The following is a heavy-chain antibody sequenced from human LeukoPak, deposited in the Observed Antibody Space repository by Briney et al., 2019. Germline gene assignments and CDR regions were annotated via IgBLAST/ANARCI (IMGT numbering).Heavy chain of an antibody. V-gene: IGHV1-69*13. Sequence: SVKVSRKASGDTFSSYVISWVRQAPGQGLEWMGGINPVFGTAHYAQKFQDRVTITADESTSTAYMELSSLRSEDTAVYYCAKTFLTAYDTYFYYYGLDVWGQGTPVTVSS. CDR3: AKTFLTAYDTYFYYYGLDV. J-gene: IGHJ6*02. CDR2: INPVFGTA. CDR1: GDTFSSYV. D-gene: IGHD3-9*01.